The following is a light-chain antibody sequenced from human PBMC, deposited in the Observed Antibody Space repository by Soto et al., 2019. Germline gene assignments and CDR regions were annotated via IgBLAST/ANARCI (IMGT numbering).Light chain of an antibody. CDR1: SSDIGTYNY. CDR2: DVI. CDR3: CSYTSSNTYV. Sequence: QSALTQPASVSGSPGQSITISCTGGSSDIGTYNYVSWYQQHPGKAPKVIIYDVINRPSGVSNDFSGSKSGNTASLTISGLRAEDEADYYCCSYTSSNTYVFGGGTKLTVL. V-gene: IGLV2-14*03. J-gene: IGLJ1*01.